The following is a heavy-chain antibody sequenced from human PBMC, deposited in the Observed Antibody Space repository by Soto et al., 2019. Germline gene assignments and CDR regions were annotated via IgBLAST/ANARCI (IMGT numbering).Heavy chain of an antibody. J-gene: IGHJ6*02. CDR3: ATASGSTYGGPYYYYGLDV. CDR1: GGSISSYY. CDR2: IYYSGST. Sequence: PSETLSLTCPVSGGSISSYYWSWIRQPPGKGLEWIGYIYYSGSTKYNPSLKSRVTISVDTSKNQFSLKVSSVTAADTAVYYCATASGSTYGGPYYYYGLDVWGQGTTVTVSS. V-gene: IGHV4-59*08. D-gene: IGHD2-15*01.